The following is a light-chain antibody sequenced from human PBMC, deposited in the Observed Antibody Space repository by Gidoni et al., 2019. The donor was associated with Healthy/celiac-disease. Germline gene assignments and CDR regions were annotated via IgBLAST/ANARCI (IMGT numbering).Light chain of an antibody. CDR3: QQYNNWPPLT. Sequence: EIVMTQSPATLSVSPGERATLYCRASQSVSSNLAWYQQKPGQAPRLLNYGASTSATGIPARFSGSGSVTEFTLTISRLQSEDFAVYYCQQYNNWPPLTFXGXTKVAIK. J-gene: IGKJ4*01. CDR2: GAS. CDR1: QSVSSN. V-gene: IGKV3-15*01.